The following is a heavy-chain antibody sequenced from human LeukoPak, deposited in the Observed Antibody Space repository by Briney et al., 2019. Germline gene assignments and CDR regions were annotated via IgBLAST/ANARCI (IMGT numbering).Heavy chain of an antibody. Sequence: GGSLRLSCAASGFTFSTYSMNWVRQAPGKGLEWVSSITSSSSYIYYADSVKGRFTISRDNSKNTLYLQMNSLRAEDTAVYYCAKASSGWLSYFDYWGQGTLVTVSS. CDR3: AKASSGWLSYFDY. J-gene: IGHJ4*02. V-gene: IGHV3-21*04. CDR1: GFTFSTYS. CDR2: ITSSSSYI. D-gene: IGHD6-19*01.